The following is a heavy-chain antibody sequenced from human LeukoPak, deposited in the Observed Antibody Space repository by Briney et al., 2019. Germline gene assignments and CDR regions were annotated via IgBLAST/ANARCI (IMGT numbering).Heavy chain of an antibody. V-gene: IGHV4-38-2*01. D-gene: IGHD4-11*01. CDR1: GYSISSGYY. J-gene: IGHJ4*02. CDR3: ARYYSNYRYFDY. Sequence: SETLSLTCAVSGYSISSGYYWGWIRQPPGKGLEWIGSIYHSGSTYYNPSLKSRVTISVDTSKNQFSLKLSSVTAADTAVYYCARYYSNYRYFDYWGQGTLVTVSS. CDR2: IYHSGST.